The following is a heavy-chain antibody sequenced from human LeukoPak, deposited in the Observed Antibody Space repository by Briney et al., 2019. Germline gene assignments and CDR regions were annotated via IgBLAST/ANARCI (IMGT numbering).Heavy chain of an antibody. CDR2: MNPNSGNT. CDR3: ARSPSMVAGTWWFDP. Sequence: ASVKVSCKASGYTFTSYDISWVRQATGQGLEWMGWMNPNSGNTGYAQKFQGRVTMTRNTSISTAYMELSSLRSEDTAVYYCARSPSMVAGTWWFDPWGQGTLVTVSS. V-gene: IGHV1-8*01. J-gene: IGHJ5*02. CDR1: GYTFTSYD. D-gene: IGHD6-13*01.